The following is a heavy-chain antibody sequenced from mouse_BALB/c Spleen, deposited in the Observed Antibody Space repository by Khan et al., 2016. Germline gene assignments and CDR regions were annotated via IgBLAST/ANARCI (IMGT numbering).Heavy chain of an antibody. CDR3: ARQRYGNYYYYAMDY. V-gene: IGHV5-12-1*01. CDR1: GFAFSSYD. Sequence: EVELVESGGGLVKPGGSLKLSCAASGFAFSSYDMSWVRQTPEKRLEWVAYISSGGGSTYYPDTVKGRFTISSDNAKNTLYLQMSSLKSEATAMYYCARQRYGNYYYYAMDYWGQGTSVTVSS. J-gene: IGHJ4*01. D-gene: IGHD2-1*01. CDR2: ISSGGGST.